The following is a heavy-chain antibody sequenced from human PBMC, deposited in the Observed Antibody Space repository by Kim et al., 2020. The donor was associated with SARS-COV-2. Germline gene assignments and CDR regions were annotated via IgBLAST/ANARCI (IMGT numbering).Heavy chain of an antibody. CDR1: GGSISSGGYY. Sequence: SETLSLTCTVSGGSISSGGYYWSWIRQHPGKGLEWIGYIYYSGSTYYNPSLKSRVTISVDTSKNQFSLKLSSVTAADTAVYYCARGSEIAAAGGYGMDVWGQGTTVTVSS. CDR3: ARGSEIAAAGGYGMDV. CDR2: IYYSGST. D-gene: IGHD6-13*01. J-gene: IGHJ6*02. V-gene: IGHV4-31*03.